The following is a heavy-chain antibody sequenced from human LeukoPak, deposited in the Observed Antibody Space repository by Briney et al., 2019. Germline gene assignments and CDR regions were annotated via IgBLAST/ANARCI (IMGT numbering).Heavy chain of an antibody. CDR1: GGSITSTSYY. CDR2: VYYRGSP. CDR3: ARQVVEATLGYFDY. Sequence: PSETLSLTCTVSGGSITSTSYYWGCLRQPPGKGLEWIGSVYYRGSPYYNPSLKRRVTISVDSSKNHFSLKLSSVTAANTAVYYCARQVVEATLGYFDYWGQGTLITVSS. V-gene: IGHV4-39*01. J-gene: IGHJ4*02. D-gene: IGHD1-26*01.